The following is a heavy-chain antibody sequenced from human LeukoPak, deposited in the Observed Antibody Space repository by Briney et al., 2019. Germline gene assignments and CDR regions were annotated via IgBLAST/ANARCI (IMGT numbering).Heavy chain of an antibody. J-gene: IGHJ3*02. CDR3: ARAFPFDDYGDPDAFDI. Sequence: SETLSLTCAVSGGSISSGGYSWSWIRQPPGKGLEWIGYIYHSGSTYYNPSLKSRVAISVDRSKNQFSLKLSSVTAADTAVYYCARAFPFDDYGDPDAFDIWGQGTMVTVSS. CDR1: GGSISSGGYS. D-gene: IGHD4-17*01. V-gene: IGHV4-30-2*01. CDR2: IYHSGST.